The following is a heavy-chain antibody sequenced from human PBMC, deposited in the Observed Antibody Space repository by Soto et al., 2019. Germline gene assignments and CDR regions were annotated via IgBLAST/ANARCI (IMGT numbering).Heavy chain of an antibody. Sequence: EVQLLESGGGLVQPGGSLRLSCAASGFTFSSYAMSWVRQAPGKGLEWVSAISGSGGSTYYADSVKGRFTISRDNSKNTLYLQMNSLRAEDTAVYYCAKDSGDSSGWKGDAFDIWGQGTMVTVSS. CDR3: AKDSGDSSGWKGDAFDI. J-gene: IGHJ3*02. V-gene: IGHV3-23*01. D-gene: IGHD6-19*01. CDR2: ISGSGGST. CDR1: GFTFSSYA.